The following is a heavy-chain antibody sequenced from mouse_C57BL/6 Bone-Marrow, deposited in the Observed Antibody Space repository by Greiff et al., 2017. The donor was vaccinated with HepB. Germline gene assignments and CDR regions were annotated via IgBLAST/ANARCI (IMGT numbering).Heavy chain of an antibody. V-gene: IGHV1-5*01. D-gene: IGHD2-3*01. CDR3: TRSASLYDSYHGGFAY. CDR2: IYPGNSDT. Sequence: EVQLQQSGTVLARPGASVKMSCKTSGYTFTSYWMHWVKQRPGQGLEWIGAIYPGNSDTSYNQKFKGKAKLTAVTSASTAYMELSSLTNEDSAVYYCTRSASLYDSYHGGFAYWGQGTLVTVSA. J-gene: IGHJ3*01. CDR1: GYTFTSYW.